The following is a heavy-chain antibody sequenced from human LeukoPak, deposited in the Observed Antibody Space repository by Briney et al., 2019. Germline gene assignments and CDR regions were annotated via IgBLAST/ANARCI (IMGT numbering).Heavy chain of an antibody. V-gene: IGHV3-23*01. CDR1: GFTLSTYA. CDR3: ARFSDTVTLDY. Sequence: GGSLRLSCAASGFTLSTYAMSWVRQTPGKGLEWVAATSSSDAGTYHADSVRGRFTISRDNAKNSLYLQMNSLRAEDTAVYYCARFSDTVTLDYWGQGTLVTVSS. CDR2: TSSSDAGT. D-gene: IGHD4-17*01. J-gene: IGHJ4*02.